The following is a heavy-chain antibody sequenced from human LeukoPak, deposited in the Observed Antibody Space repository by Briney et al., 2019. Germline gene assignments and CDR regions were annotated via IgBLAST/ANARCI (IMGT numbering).Heavy chain of an antibody. Sequence: GGSLRLSCAASGFTFSSYSMNWVRQAPGKGLEWVSYISSSSSTIYYADSVKGRSTISRDNAKNSLYLQMNSLRAEDTAVYYCAKDVPYSSSWYFQVYYFDYWGQGTLVTVSS. CDR2: ISSSSSTI. V-gene: IGHV3-48*04. D-gene: IGHD6-13*01. CDR1: GFTFSSYS. CDR3: AKDVPYSSSWYFQVYYFDY. J-gene: IGHJ4*02.